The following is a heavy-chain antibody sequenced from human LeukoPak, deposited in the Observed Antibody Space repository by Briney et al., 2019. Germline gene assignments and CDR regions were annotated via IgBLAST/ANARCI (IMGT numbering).Heavy chain of an antibody. J-gene: IGHJ4*02. Sequence: SETLSLTCVVSGGSVSGYYWGWIRQPPGRGLEWIGYVYYSGSTNYNPSFKSRITISVDTSRNQFSLQLSSVTAADTAVYYCTRIHRYCSGGACYVLDNWGQGTLVAVSS. CDR2: VYYSGST. CDR1: GGSVSGYY. CDR3: TRIHRYCSGGACYVLDN. V-gene: IGHV4-59*02. D-gene: IGHD2-15*01.